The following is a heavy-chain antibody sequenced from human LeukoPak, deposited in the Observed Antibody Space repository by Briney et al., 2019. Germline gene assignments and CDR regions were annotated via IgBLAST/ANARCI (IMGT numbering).Heavy chain of an antibody. CDR2: ITGSGGNT. J-gene: IGHJ4*02. CDR1: GFTFSNYA. D-gene: IGHD3-9*01. CDR3: AQWGDFAVLTGYYVPDF. V-gene: IGHV3-23*01. Sequence: GASLRLSCAASGFTFSNYAMSWVRQAPGKGLEWVSAITGSGGNTYYADSVKGRFTIYRDNSKNPLYLQTNRLRAEDTAVYYCAQWGDFAVLTGYYVPDFWGQGTLVTVSS.